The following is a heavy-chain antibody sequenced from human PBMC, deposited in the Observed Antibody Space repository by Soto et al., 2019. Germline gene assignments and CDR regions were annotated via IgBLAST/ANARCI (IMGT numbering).Heavy chain of an antibody. CDR2: IYYTGST. Sequence: SETLSLTCTVSGDSISRGHYYWNWIRQPPGKGLEWIGYIYYTGSTYYNPSLRSRLTISVDTSRSQFSLKLSSVTAADTAVYYCARDISGISNWGQGTLVTVSS. D-gene: IGHD1-26*01. J-gene: IGHJ4*02. V-gene: IGHV4-30-4*02. CDR1: GDSISRGHYY. CDR3: ARDISGISN.